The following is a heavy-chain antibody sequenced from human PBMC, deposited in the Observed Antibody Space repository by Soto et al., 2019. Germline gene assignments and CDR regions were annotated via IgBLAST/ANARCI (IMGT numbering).Heavy chain of an antibody. CDR1: ALMFGPTD. J-gene: IGHJ5*02. CDR2: IEGSGEIT. V-gene: IGHV3-23*01. D-gene: IGHD3-10*01. CDR3: VKNSGWFNT. Sequence: GVLRLSXACSGSALMFGPTDMRWVXQAPXXVLEWLTTIEGSGEITYYADSVKGRFTISRDNSKSTVYLQMDSLTADDTAVYFCVKNSGWFNTWGQGTPVTVSS.